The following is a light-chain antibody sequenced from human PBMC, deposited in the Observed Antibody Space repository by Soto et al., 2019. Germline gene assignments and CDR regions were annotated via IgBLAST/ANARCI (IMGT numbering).Light chain of an antibody. V-gene: IGKV3-15*01. CDR3: QQYNNWPSIT. J-gene: IGKJ5*01. Sequence: EIVMTQSPATLSVSPGERATLSCRASQSVDTNLAWYQQKPGQAPRLLIDSASTRATGIPARFSGSGSGTEFTLTISSLQSEDFAVYYCQQYNNWPSITFGQGTRLEIK. CDR1: QSVDTN. CDR2: SAS.